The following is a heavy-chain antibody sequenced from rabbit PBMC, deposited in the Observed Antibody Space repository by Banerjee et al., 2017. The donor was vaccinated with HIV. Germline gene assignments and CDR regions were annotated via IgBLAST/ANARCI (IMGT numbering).Heavy chain of an antibody. V-gene: IGHV1S45*01. CDR1: GIDFSSSFW. CDR2: IYTGDGST. Sequence: QEQLVESGGGLVTLGGSLKLTCKASGIDFSSSFWISWVRQTPGKGLEWIGCIYTGDGSTYYASWAKGRFTISKTSSTTVTLQLNSLTAADTATYFCARGFGADGSYFGLWGPGTLVTVS. D-gene: IGHD8-1*01. CDR3: ARGFGADGSYFGL. J-gene: IGHJ4*01.